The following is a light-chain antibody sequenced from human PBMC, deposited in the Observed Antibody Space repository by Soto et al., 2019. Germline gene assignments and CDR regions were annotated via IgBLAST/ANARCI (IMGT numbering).Light chain of an antibody. J-gene: IGLJ1*01. Sequence: QSVLTQPPSVSGAPGQRVTISCTGSTSNIGAGYGVHWYQQFPGTTPKLLIYDNINRPSGFPDRFSGSKSATSASLAITVLQAEDEADYYCQSYDSSLSAYVFGTGTKVTVL. V-gene: IGLV1-40*01. CDR3: QSYDSSLSAYV. CDR2: DNI. CDR1: TSNIGAGYG.